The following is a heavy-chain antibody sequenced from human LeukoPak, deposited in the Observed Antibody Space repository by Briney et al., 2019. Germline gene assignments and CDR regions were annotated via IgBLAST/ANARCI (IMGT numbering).Heavy chain of an antibody. J-gene: IGHJ3*02. CDR1: GFTFSSYV. CDR2: ITNSGGAT. D-gene: IGHD1-26*01. Sequence: GGSLRLSCAASGFTFSSYVMTWARQPPGKGLEGVSAITNSGGATSYADSVKGRFTISRDNSKSTLYLQMNSLRAEDTAIYYCAKWGELLRTFDIWGQGTMVTVSS. V-gene: IGHV3-23*01. CDR3: AKWGELLRTFDI.